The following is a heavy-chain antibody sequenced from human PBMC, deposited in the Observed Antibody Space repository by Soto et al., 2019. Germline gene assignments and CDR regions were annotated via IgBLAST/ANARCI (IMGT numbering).Heavy chain of an antibody. CDR1: DGSIGSDY. D-gene: IGHD3-10*02. V-gene: IGHV4-59*13. CDR2: IDYVVKT. Sequence: AETRSLTCTVSDGSIGSDYWSWIRQRPGKGLEWLGNIDYVVKTNYNPSLKSRVTMSINTSKNRFSLKLASVTTADTAVYYCARMFDNYLNGNWSEHWGQGTLVTISS. CDR3: ARMFDNYLNGNWSEH. J-gene: IGHJ5*02.